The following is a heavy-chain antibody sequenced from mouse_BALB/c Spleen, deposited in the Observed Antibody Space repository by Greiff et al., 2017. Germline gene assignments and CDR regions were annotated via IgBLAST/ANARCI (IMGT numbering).Heavy chain of an antibody. V-gene: IGHV14-3*02. J-gene: IGHJ4*01. D-gene: IGHD2-3*01. CDR1: GFNIKDTY. CDR3: ARTLSYYAMDD. CDR2: IDPANGNT. Sequence: VQLQQSGAELVKPGASVKLSCTASGFNIKDTYMHWVKQRPEQGLEWIGRIDPANGNTKYDPKFQGKATITADTSSNTAYLQLSSLTSEDTAVYYCARTLSYYAMDDWGQGTSVTVSS.